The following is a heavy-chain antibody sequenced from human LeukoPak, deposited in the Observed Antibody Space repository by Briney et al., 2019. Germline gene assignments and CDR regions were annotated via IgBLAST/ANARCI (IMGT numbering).Heavy chain of an antibody. Sequence: GRSLRLSCAASGFTFSSYGMHWVRQAPGKGLEWVANIRPDGGEQFYVDSVKGRFTISGDNADNSLYLQLTSLRPEDTAVYYCAREHKTFDYWGQGILVAVSS. CDR3: AREHKTFDY. J-gene: IGHJ4*02. CDR1: GFTFSSYG. CDR2: IRPDGGEQ. V-gene: IGHV3-7*03.